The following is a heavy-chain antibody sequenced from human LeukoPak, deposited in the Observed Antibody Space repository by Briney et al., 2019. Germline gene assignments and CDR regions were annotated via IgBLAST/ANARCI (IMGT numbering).Heavy chain of an antibody. V-gene: IGHV3-30*18. CDR1: GFTFSSYG. CDR3: AKDWGYGDYGGYYFDY. J-gene: IGHJ4*02. D-gene: IGHD4-17*01. CDR2: ISYDGSNK. Sequence: GRSLRLSCAASGFTFSSYGMHWVRQAPGKGLEWVAVISYDGSNKYYADSVKGRFTISRDNSKNTLYLRLNSLRAEDTAVYYCAKDWGYGDYGGYYFDYWGQGTLVTVSS.